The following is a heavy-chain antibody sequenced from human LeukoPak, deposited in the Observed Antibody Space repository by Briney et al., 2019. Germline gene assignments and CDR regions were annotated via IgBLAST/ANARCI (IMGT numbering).Heavy chain of an antibody. V-gene: IGHV3-48*02. D-gene: IGHD3-22*01. Sequence: PGGSLRLSCAASGFTFSSYSLSWVRQAPRKGLEGVSYISSSSTTIYYADSVKGRFTISRVNAKTSQYLQMNSLRDEDTAVYYCARDSYGNSGYYYVSDYWGQGTLVTVSS. CDR3: ARDSYGNSGYYYVSDY. CDR1: GFTFSSYS. J-gene: IGHJ4*02. CDR2: ISSSSTTI.